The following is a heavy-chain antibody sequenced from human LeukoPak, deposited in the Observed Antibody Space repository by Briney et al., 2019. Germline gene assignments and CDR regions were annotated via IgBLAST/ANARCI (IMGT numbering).Heavy chain of an antibody. CDR2: ISGSGGST. J-gene: IGHJ4*02. CDR1: GFTFSSYA. CDR3: AKDLLIAVAGLFDY. Sequence: GGSLRLSCAASGFTFSSYATSWVRQAPGKGLEWVSAISGSGGSTYYADSVKGRFTISRDNSKNTLYLQMNSLRAEDTAVYYCAKDLLIAVAGLFDYWGQGTLVTVSS. V-gene: IGHV3-23*01. D-gene: IGHD6-19*01.